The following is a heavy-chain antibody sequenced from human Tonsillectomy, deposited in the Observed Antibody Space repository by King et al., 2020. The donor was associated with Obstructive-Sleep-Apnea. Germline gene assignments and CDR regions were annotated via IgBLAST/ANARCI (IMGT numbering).Heavy chain of an antibody. CDR3: AGALISLVRGPYYYNGLDV. V-gene: IGHV1-8*01. J-gene: IGHJ6*02. Sequence: QLVQSGAEVKKPGASVKVSCKASGYTVSNYDINWVRQAPGQGLEWMGWMNPNNGNTGHAQKFQGRVTMTRDSSINTLFLELSSLRSEDTAVYYFAGALISLVRGPYYYNGLDVWGQGTTVTVSS. CDR1: GYTVSNYD. D-gene: IGHD3-10*01. CDR2: MNPNNGNT.